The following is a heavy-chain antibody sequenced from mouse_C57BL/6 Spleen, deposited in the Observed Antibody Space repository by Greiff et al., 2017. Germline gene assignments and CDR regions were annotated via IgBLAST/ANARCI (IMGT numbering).Heavy chain of an antibody. CDR1: GYTFTSYW. D-gene: IGHD1-1*01. CDR3: ARNYGTFDY. CDR2: IDPSDSYT. J-gene: IGHJ2*01. Sequence: VQLQQPGAELVKPGASVKLSCKASGYTFTSYWMQWVKQRPGQGLEWIGEIDPSDSYTNYNQKFKGKATLTVDTSSSTAYMQLSSLTSEDSAVYYCARNYGTFDYWGQGTTLTVSS. V-gene: IGHV1-50*01.